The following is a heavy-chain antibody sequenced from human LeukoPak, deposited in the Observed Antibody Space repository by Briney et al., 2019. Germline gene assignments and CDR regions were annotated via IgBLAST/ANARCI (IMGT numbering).Heavy chain of an antibody. D-gene: IGHD5-18*01. CDR1: GGSISSSSYY. J-gene: IGHJ6*02. CDR3: ARDYPMVNYYYYGMDV. V-gene: IGHV4-31*03. Sequence: SETLSLTCTVSGGSISSSSYYWGWLRQHPGTGLEWIGYIYYSGSTYYNPSLKSRVTISVDTSKNQFSLKLSSVTAADTAVYYCARDYPMVNYYYYGMDVWGQGTTVTVSS. CDR2: IYYSGST.